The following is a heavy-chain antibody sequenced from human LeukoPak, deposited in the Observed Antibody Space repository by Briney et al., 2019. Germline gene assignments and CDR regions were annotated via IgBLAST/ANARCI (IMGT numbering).Heavy chain of an antibody. CDR3: ARDLEVPAATYWTLKNYYYYGMDV. D-gene: IGHD2-2*01. J-gene: IGHJ6*02. CDR2: ISSSSSYI. Sequence: GGSLRPSCAASGFTFSSYWMNWVRQAPGKGLEWVSSISSSSSYIYYADSVKGRFTISRDNAKNSLYLQMNSLRAEDTAVYYCARDLEVPAATYWTLKNYYYYGMDVWGQGTTVTVSS. CDR1: GFTFSSYW. V-gene: IGHV3-21*01.